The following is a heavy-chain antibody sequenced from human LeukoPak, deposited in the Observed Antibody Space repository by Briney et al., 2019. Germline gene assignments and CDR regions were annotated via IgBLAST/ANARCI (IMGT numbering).Heavy chain of an antibody. D-gene: IGHD3-10*01. J-gene: IGHJ4*02. CDR2: IDPINGAT. CDR1: GYTFTSYY. Sequence: ASVKVSCKASGYTFTSYYIHWVRRAPGQGLEWMGKIDPINGATHFAQSFQGRVTMTRDTSISTTYMELSGLTSDDTAIYFCAREEPSRFCTHGVCSIFDFWGQGSLVTVSS. CDR3: AREEPSRFCTHGVCSIFDF. V-gene: IGHV1-2*02.